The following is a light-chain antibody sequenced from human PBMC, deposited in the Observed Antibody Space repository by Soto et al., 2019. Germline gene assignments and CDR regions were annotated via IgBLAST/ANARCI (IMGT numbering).Light chain of an antibody. CDR1: SSDVGGYNY. CDR3: SSYTRSSTYV. Sequence: QSVLTQPASVSGSPGQSITISCTGISSDVGGYNYVSWYQQHPGKAPKLMIYDVSNRPSGVSNRFSGSKSGNTASLTISGLQAEDEADYYCSSYTRSSTYVFGTGTKVTVL. CDR2: DVS. J-gene: IGLJ1*01. V-gene: IGLV2-14*01.